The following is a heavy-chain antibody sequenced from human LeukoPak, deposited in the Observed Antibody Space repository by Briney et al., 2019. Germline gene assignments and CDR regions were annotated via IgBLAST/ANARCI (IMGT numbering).Heavy chain of an antibody. CDR1: GYSISSGYY. V-gene: IGHV4-38-2*01. D-gene: IGHD5-18*01. CDR3: ARHGGYSYGDYFDY. Sequence: SETLSLTCAVSGYSISSGYYWGWIRQPPGKGLEWIGSIYHSGSTYYNPSLKSRVTISVDTSKNQFSLKLSSVTAADTAAYYCARHGGYSYGDYFDYWGQGTLVTVSS. J-gene: IGHJ4*02. CDR2: IYHSGST.